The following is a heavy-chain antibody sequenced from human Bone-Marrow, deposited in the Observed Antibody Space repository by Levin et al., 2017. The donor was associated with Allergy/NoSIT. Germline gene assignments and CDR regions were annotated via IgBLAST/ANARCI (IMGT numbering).Heavy chain of an antibody. J-gene: IGHJ4*02. V-gene: IGHV3-30-3*01. D-gene: IGHD6-13*01. CDR1: GFTFSLYA. Sequence: GGSLRLSCAASGFTFSLYAMHWVRQAPGKGLEWVAITSYDGSSQYYADSVKGRFTISRDNSNNTLYLQMDTLRRDDTALYFCVRDLRGSWHFDHWGPGTLVTVAS. CDR2: TSYDGSSQ. CDR3: VRDLRGSWHFDH.